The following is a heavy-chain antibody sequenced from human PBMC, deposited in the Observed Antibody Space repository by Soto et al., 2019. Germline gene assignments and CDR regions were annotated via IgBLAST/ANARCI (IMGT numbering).Heavy chain of an antibody. D-gene: IGHD3-9*01. CDR2: ISAYNGNT. J-gene: IGHJ6*03. CDR3: ARDLEDYDILTGYPRAVYYYMDV. V-gene: IGHV1-18*01. CDR1: GYTFTSYG. Sequence: QVQLVQSGAEVKKPGAPPPLPCKASGYTFTSYGISWVRQAPGQGLEWMGWISAYNGNTNYAQKLQGRVTMTTDTSTSTAYMELRSLRSDDTAVYYCARDLEDYDILTGYPRAVYYYMDVWGKGTTVTVSS.